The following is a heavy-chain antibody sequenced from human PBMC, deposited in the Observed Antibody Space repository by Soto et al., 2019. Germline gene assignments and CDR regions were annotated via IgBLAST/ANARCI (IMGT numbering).Heavy chain of an antibody. CDR2: IYYSGST. Sequence: PSETLSLTCTVSGGSISSYYWSWIRQPPGKGLEWIGYIYYSGSTNYNPSLKSRVTISVDTSKNQFSLKLSSVTAADTAVYYCASGTRYFTNGVCYRLGNYYYYYMDVWGKGTTVTVFS. J-gene: IGHJ6*03. D-gene: IGHD2-8*01. CDR1: GGSISSYY. CDR3: ASGTRYFTNGVCYRLGNYYYYYMDV. V-gene: IGHV4-59*01.